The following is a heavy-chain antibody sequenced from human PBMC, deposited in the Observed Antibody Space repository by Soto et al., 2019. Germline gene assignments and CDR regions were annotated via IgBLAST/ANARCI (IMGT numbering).Heavy chain of an antibody. CDR3: AGKGFRAYYYYYGMDV. J-gene: IGHJ6*02. CDR1: GGSISSSSW. Sequence: SETLSLTCAVSGGSISSSSWWSWVRQPPGKGLEWIGEIYHSGSTNYNPSLKSRVTISVDKSKNQFSLKLSSVTAADTAVYYCAGKGFRAYYYYYGMDVWGQGTTVT. CDR2: IYHSGST. V-gene: IGHV4-4*02.